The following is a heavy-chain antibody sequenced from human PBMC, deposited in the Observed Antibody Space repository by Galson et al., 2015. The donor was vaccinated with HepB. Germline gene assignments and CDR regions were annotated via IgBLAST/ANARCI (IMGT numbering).Heavy chain of an antibody. Sequence: SCKASGGTFSSYAISWVRQAPGQGLEWMGGIIPIFGTANYAQKFQGRVTITADESTSTAYMELSSLRSEDTAVYYCARVPVIVVPEGWFDPWGQGTLVTVSS. CDR1: GGTFSSYA. CDR2: IIPIFGTA. D-gene: IGHD3-22*01. CDR3: ARVPVIVVPEGWFDP. V-gene: IGHV1-69*01. J-gene: IGHJ5*02.